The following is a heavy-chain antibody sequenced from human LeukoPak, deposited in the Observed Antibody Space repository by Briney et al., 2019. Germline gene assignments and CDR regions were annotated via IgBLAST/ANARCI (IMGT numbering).Heavy chain of an antibody. CDR1: GFTVSSTY. CDR2: IYSGGSR. Sequence: PGGSLRLSCAASGFTVSSTYMSWVRKAQGRGREWVSVIYSGGSRNYADSVKGRITISRDNSKNTLYLQMNSLRAEDTAVYYCARDRYCTNGVCLCPYWGQGTLVTVSS. CDR3: ARDRYCTNGVCLCPY. J-gene: IGHJ4*02. D-gene: IGHD2-8*01. V-gene: IGHV3-66*01.